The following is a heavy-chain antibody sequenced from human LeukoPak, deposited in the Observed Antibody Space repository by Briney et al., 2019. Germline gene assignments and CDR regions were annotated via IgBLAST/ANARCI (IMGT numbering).Heavy chain of an antibody. V-gene: IGHV1-18*01. Sequence: VKGSCKGSGGTFRNYAINWGRQGPGQGLEWMGWISAYNGNTNYAQKLQGRVTMTTDTSTSTAYMELRSLRSDDTAVYYCAREGSGWFDWGQGTLVTVSS. D-gene: IGHD6-19*01. CDR1: GGTFRNYA. CDR2: ISAYNGNT. CDR3: AREGSGWFD. J-gene: IGHJ4*02.